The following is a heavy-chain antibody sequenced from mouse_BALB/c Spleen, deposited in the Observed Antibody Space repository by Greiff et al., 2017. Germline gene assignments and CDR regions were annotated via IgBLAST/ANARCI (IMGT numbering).Heavy chain of an antibody. Sequence: EVKLMESGPGLVKPSQSLSLTCTVTGYSITSDYAWNWIRQFPGNTLEWMGYISYSGSTSYNPSLKSRISITRDTSKNQFFLQLNSVTTEDTATYYCARSTTVVARSFAYWGQGTLVTVSA. CDR1: GYSITSDYA. J-gene: IGHJ3*01. CDR3: ARSTTVVARSFAY. V-gene: IGHV3-2*02. CDR2: ISYSGST. D-gene: IGHD1-1*01.